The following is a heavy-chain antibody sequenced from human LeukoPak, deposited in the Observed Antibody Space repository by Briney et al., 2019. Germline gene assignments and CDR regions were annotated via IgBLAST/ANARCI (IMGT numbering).Heavy chain of an antibody. D-gene: IGHD3-10*01. CDR2: IIPIFGTA. Sequence: GASVKVSCKASGYTFTSYGISWVRQAPGQGLEWMGGIIPIFGTANYAQKFQGRVTITADESTSTAYMELSSLRSEDTAVYYCARDFSGNYYGSGSSYFDYWGQGTLVTVSS. CDR1: GYTFTSYG. CDR3: ARDFSGNYYGSGSSYFDY. V-gene: IGHV1-69*13. J-gene: IGHJ4*02.